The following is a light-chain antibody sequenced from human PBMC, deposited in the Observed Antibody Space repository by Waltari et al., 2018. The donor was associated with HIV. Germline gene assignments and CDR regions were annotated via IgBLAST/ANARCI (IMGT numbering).Light chain of an antibody. CDR3: QKYSSSPRT. J-gene: IGKJ1*01. CDR2: GVS. Sequence: EIVLSQSPGTLSLSPGERATLSCRPSQSISANYLAWYQHKPGQAPRLLIYGVSSRASGIPDRFSGSGSGTDFTLTISRLEPEDFALYYCQKYSSSPRTFGQGTKVEIK. CDR1: QSISANY. V-gene: IGKV3-20*01.